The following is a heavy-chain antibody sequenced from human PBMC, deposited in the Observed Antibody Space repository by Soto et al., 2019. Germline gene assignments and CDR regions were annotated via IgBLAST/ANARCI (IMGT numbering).Heavy chain of an antibody. J-gene: IGHJ4*02. V-gene: IGHV3-23*01. Sequence: EVQLLESGGALVQSGGSLRLSCAASGFTFSNYAMTWVRQAPGKGLEWISAVGASGVDTYYADSVKGRFTISRDNSKNTLYLQMNSLRAEDTAVYYCAKESRVYSYGVFEYWGQGTLVTVSS. CDR1: GFTFSNYA. D-gene: IGHD5-18*01. CDR2: VGASGVDT. CDR3: AKESRVYSYGVFEY.